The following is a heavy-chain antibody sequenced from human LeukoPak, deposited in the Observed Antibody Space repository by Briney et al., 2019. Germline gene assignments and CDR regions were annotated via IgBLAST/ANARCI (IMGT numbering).Heavy chain of an antibody. CDR2: INPNSGGT. CDR3: ARDQSLSRYCSSTSCPHFDY. V-gene: IGHV1-2*02. D-gene: IGHD2-2*01. J-gene: IGHJ4*02. Sequence: ASVTVSCTASGYTFTGYYMHWVRQAPGQGLEWMGWINPNSGGTNYAQKFQGRVTMTRDTSISTAYMELSRLRSDDTAVYYCARDQSLSRYCSSTSCPHFDYWGQGTLVTVSS. CDR1: GYTFTGYY.